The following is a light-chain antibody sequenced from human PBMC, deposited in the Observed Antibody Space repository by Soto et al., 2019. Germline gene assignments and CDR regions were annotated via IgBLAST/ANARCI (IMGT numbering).Light chain of an antibody. Sequence: QSVLTQPPSVSAAPGQKVTVSCSGSSSNVGSNFVSWYRQLPGAAPKLLIYDNNKRASGIPDRFSGSKSGTSAPLGITGLQSGDEANYYCGTWDTSLSAGVFGGGTKLTVL. CDR3: GTWDTSLSAGV. CDR2: DNN. J-gene: IGLJ3*02. CDR1: SSNVGSNF. V-gene: IGLV1-51*01.